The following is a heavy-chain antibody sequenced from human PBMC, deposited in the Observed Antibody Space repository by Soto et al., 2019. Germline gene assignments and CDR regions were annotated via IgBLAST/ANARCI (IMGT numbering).Heavy chain of an antibody. V-gene: IGHV3-30*03. D-gene: IGHD3-10*01. Sequence: QVELVESGGGVVQPGRSLRLSCAASGFPFTSYGMHWVREGPGKGLEWLAVISYDGTNKFYADSVKGRFTISRDNSKNTVYLQMNRLRPEDTALYYCVGGQFYFDYRGQGTLVIVSS. CDR1: GFPFTSYG. CDR3: VGGQFYFDY. J-gene: IGHJ4*02. CDR2: ISYDGTNK.